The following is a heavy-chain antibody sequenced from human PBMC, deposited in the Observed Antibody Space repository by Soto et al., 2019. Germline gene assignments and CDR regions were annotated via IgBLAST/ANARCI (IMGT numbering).Heavy chain of an antibody. V-gene: IGHV1-18*01. Sequence: ASVKVSCKASGYTFTSYGISWVRQAPGQGLEWMGWISAYNGNTNYAQKLQGRVTRTTERSTSTAYMELRSLRSDDTAVYYCARDGVYCSGGSCYSPRDYYYYYMDVWGKGTTVTVSS. CDR2: ISAYNGNT. CDR3: ARDGVYCSGGSCYSPRDYYYYYMDV. CDR1: GYTFTSYG. D-gene: IGHD2-15*01. J-gene: IGHJ6*03.